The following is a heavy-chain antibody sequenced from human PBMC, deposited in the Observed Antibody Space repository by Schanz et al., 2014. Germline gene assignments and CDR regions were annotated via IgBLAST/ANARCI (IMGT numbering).Heavy chain of an antibody. CDR2: ISGSGGST. Sequence: QLLESGGGLVQPGGSLRLSCVASGFTFTNYAMTWVRQAPGKGLEWVSGISGSGGSTYDADSVKGRFTISRDNSKNTLYLQMNSLRAEDTAVYYCAKDHAGSDILTALGNWGQGTLVTVSS. D-gene: IGHD3-9*01. J-gene: IGHJ4*02. CDR1: GFTFTNYA. CDR3: AKDHAGSDILTALGN. V-gene: IGHV3-23*01.